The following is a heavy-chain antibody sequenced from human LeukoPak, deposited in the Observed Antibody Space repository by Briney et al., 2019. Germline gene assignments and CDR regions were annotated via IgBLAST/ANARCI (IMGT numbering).Heavy chain of an antibody. CDR3: ARDFWNFYDSSGYYRDFDS. D-gene: IGHD3-22*01. CDR2: IGSYEGDT. CDR1: TSH. J-gene: IGHJ5*01. V-gene: IGHV1-18*01. Sequence: ASVKVSSKATSHISWVRQAPGQGLEWMGWIGSYEGDTYYAQKFQGRVTVTTDTSTNTAYMELRSLRADDTAVYYCARDFWNFYDSSGYYRDFDSWGQGTLVTVSS.